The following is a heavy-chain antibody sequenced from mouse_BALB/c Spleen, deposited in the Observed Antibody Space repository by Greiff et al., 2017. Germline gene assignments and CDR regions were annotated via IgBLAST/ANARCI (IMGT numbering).Heavy chain of an antibody. V-gene: IGHV5-12-2*01. D-gene: IGHD1-1*01. CDR3: ARHYYGSSDYYAMDY. Sequence: EVKLVESGGGLVQPGGSLKLTCAASGFTFSSYTMSWVRQTPEKRLEWVAYISNGGGSTYYPDTVKGRFTISRDNAKNTLYLQMSSLKSEDTAMYYCARHYYGSSDYYAMDYWGQGTSVTVSS. J-gene: IGHJ4*01. CDR2: ISNGGGST. CDR1: GFTFSSYT.